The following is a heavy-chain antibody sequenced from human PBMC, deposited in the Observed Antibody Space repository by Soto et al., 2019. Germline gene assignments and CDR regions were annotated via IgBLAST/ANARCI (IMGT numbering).Heavy chain of an antibody. CDR1: GFTFRNYA. Sequence: GGSLRLSCAASGFTFRNYAMTWVRQAPGKGLEWVSAISGSGGTYYADSVKGRFTISRDNSKNTLYLQMNSLRAEDTAVYYGAKDQGVRDILTGHYGWSNCFDYWGQGTLVTVSS. CDR2: ISGSGGT. D-gene: IGHD3-9*01. CDR3: AKDQGVRDILTGHYGWSNCFDY. J-gene: IGHJ4*02. V-gene: IGHV3-23*01.